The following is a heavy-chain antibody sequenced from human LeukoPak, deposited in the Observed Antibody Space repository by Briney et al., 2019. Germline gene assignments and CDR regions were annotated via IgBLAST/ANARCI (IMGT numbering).Heavy chain of an antibody. CDR1: GGSISSGDYY. V-gene: IGHV4-30-4*01. Sequence: SETLSLTCTVSGGSISSGDYYWSWIRQPPGKGLEWIGYIYYSGSTYYNPSLKSRVTISVDTSKNQFSLKLSSVTAADTAVYYCARLTTRRGYYDSSGYTRSINFPFDYWGQGTLVTVSS. J-gene: IGHJ4*02. D-gene: IGHD3-22*01. CDR3: ARLTTRRGYYDSSGYTRSINFPFDY. CDR2: IYYSGST.